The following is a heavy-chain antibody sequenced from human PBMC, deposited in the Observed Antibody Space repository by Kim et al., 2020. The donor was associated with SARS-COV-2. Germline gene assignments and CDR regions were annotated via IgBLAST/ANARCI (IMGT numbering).Heavy chain of an antibody. Sequence: SETLSLTCTVSGGSISSSSYYWGWIRQPPGKGLEWIGSIYYSGSTYYNPSLKSRVTISVDTSKTQFSLKLSSVTAADTAVYYCARHVDVLRYFDWLLYSGAFDYWGQGTLVTVSS. V-gene: IGHV4-39*01. CDR3: ARHVDVLRYFDWLLYSGAFDY. D-gene: IGHD3-9*01. J-gene: IGHJ4*02. CDR1: GGSISSSSYY. CDR2: IYYSGST.